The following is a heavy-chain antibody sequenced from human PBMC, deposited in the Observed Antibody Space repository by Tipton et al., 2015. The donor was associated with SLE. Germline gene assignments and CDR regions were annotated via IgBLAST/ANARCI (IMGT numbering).Heavy chain of an antibody. D-gene: IGHD3-16*02. J-gene: IGHJ3*02. CDR2: TTHSGKT. Sequence: TLSLTCAVYRGSFSGYYWSWIRRPPGKGLEWIGETTHSGKTNYNPSLKSRVTISVDTSKNQFSLKLSSVTAADTAVYYCAQANLWGSYRYASDIWGQGTMVTVSS. CDR1: RGSFSGYY. V-gene: IGHV4-34*01. CDR3: AQANLWGSYRYASDI.